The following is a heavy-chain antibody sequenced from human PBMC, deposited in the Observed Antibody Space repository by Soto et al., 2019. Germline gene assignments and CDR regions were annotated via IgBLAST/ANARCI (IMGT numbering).Heavy chain of an antibody. J-gene: IGHJ6*02. V-gene: IGHV2-26*01. CDR1: GFSLTTGRMG. CDR2: IFSDNER. Sequence: QVTLKESGPVLVKPTETRTLTCTVSGFSLTTGRMGVSWIRQSPGKALEWLAHIFSDNERSYSTSLQGRLTISKDSSGSQVVLSMTNMDPVDSGTHYCVRVNADSYQFYYGMDVWGQGTTVTVSS. D-gene: IGHD4-17*01. CDR3: VRVNADSYQFYYGMDV.